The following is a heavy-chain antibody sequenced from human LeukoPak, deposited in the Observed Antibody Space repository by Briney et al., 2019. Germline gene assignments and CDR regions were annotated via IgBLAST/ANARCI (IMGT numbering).Heavy chain of an antibody. V-gene: IGHV1-18*04. J-gene: IGHJ4*02. CDR2: ISAYNGNT. CDR1: GYTFTSYG. D-gene: IGHD5-18*01. CDR3: ARTPSSSILLWSEYYFDY. Sequence: ASVKVSCKASGYTFTSYGISWVRQAPGQGLEWMGWISAYNGNTNYAQKIQGRVTMTTDTSTSTAYMELRSLRSDDTAVYYCARTPSSSILLWSEYYFDYWGQGTLVTVPS.